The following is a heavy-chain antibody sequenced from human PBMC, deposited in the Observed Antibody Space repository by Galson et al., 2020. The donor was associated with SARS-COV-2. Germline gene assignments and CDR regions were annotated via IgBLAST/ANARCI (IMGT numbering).Heavy chain of an antibody. D-gene: IGHD4-17*01. J-gene: IGHJ5*02. CDR1: GYTFTNYE. CDR3: ARSYDDFATWFDP. V-gene: IGHV1-8*01. CDR2: MNPHSGNT. Sequence: ASVKVSCKASGYTFTNYEINWVRQAPGQGLEWMGWMNPHSGNTGYAQKFQGRVTMTRTTSISTAYMELNSLTSEDTAVYYCARSYDDFATWFDPWGQGTLVPVSS.